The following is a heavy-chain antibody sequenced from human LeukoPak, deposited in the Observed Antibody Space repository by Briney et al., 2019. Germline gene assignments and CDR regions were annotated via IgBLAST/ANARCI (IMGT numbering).Heavy chain of an antibody. Sequence: GGSLRLSCVASGFTLRSYWMHWVRQAPGKGLEWVANIKQDGSEEDYVDSVKCRFTIYRDNAKNSLYLQMNSLRAEDTAVYYCARRYFDYWGQGILVTVSS. J-gene: IGHJ4*02. CDR3: ARRYFDY. CDR2: IKQDGSEE. CDR1: GFTLRSYW. V-gene: IGHV3-7*03.